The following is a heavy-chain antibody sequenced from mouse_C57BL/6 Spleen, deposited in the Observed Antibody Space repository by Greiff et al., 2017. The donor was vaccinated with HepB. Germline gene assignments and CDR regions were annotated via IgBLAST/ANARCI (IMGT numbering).Heavy chain of an antibody. CDR1: GYTFTSYW. CDR2: IHPNSGST. CDR3: ARRDYYGSSYVPAWFAY. V-gene: IGHV1-64*01. D-gene: IGHD1-1*01. Sequence: QVQLQQPGAELVKPGASVKLSCKASGYTFTSYWMHWVKQRPGQGLEWIGMIHPNSGSTNYNEKFKSKATLTVDKSSSTAYMQLSSLTSEDSAAYYCARRDYYGSSYVPAWFAYWGQGTLVTVSA. J-gene: IGHJ3*01.